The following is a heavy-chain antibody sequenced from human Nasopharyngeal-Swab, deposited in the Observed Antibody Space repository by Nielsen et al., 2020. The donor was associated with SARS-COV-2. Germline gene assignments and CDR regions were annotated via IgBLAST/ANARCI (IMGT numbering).Heavy chain of an antibody. D-gene: IGHD1-26*01. CDR2: ISGGGEAT. Sequence: GESLKISCAGSGFTFSDYAMTWVRQTPGKGLEWVSAISGGGEATYYADSVKGRFTISRDNSRSALYLQMNSLRAEDTAVYYCAKSGSGSPYSSSDYWGQGTLLIVSS. CDR3: AKSGSGSPYSSSDY. CDR1: GFTFSDYA. V-gene: IGHV3-23*01. J-gene: IGHJ4*02.